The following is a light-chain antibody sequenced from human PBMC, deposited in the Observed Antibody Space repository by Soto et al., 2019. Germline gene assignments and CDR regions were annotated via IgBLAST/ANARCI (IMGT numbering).Light chain of an antibody. Sequence: IVLTQSPGTLSLSPGEGATLSCRASQGVSGSYLAWYQQRPGQAPRLVIYDASRRATGIPDRFSGSGSGTDFTLSISRLEPEDFAVYYCQQYGSSPTTFGPGTTGDIK. CDR3: QQYGSSPTT. CDR2: DAS. CDR1: QGVSGSY. V-gene: IGKV3-20*01. J-gene: IGKJ3*01.